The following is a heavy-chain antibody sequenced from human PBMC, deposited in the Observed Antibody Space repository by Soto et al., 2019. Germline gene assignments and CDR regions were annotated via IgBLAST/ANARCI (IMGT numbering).Heavy chain of an antibody. D-gene: IGHD3-10*01. J-gene: IGHJ2*01. V-gene: IGHV1-3*01. CDR1: GGTFTSYA. CDR3: ARDRTMVRGVIITGWYFDL. Sequence: GASVKVSCKASGGTFTSYAMHWVRQAPGQRLEWMGWINAGNGNTKYSQKFQGRVTITRDTSASTAYMELSSLRSEDTAVYYCARDRTMVRGVIITGWYFDLWGRGTLVTVSS. CDR2: INAGNGNT.